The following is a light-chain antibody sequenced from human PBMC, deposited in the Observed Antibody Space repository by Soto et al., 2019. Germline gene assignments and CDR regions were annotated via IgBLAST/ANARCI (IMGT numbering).Light chain of an antibody. Sequence: QSVLTQPPSASGSPGQSVTISCTGTSSDVGGYNYVSWYQQHPGKAPKLMIYEVTKRPSGVPDRSSGSKSGNTASLTVSGLQAEDEADYYCSSYAGSNSYVFGTGTKVT. CDR3: SSYAGSNSYV. CDR1: SSDVGGYNY. V-gene: IGLV2-8*01. J-gene: IGLJ1*01. CDR2: EVT.